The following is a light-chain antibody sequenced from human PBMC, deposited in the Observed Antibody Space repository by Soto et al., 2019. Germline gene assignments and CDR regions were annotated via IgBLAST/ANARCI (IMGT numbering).Light chain of an antibody. V-gene: IGLV2-23*01. CDR1: SSDVGSYNL. CDR3: CSYAGSSTPYVV. CDR2: EGS. J-gene: IGLJ2*01. Sequence: QSALTQPASVSGSPGQSITISCTGTSSDVGSYNLVSWYQQHPGKAPKLMIYEGSKRPSGVSNRFSGSKSGKTASLTISGLQAEDAADYYCCSYAGSSTPYVVFGGGTKLTV.